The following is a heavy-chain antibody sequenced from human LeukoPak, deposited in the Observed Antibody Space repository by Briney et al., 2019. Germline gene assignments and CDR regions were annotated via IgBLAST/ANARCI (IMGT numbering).Heavy chain of an antibody. CDR1: GYTFTSYA. CDR2: INTNTGNP. J-gene: IGHJ4*02. V-gene: IGHV7-4-1*02. Sequence: ASVKVSCKASGYTFTSYAMNWVRQAPGQGLEWMGWINTNTGNPTYAQGFTGRFVFSLDTSVSTAYLQISSLKAEDTAVYYCARDGTWGSSWYKHYFDYWGQGALVTVSS. CDR3: ARDGTWGSSWYKHYFDY. D-gene: IGHD6-13*01.